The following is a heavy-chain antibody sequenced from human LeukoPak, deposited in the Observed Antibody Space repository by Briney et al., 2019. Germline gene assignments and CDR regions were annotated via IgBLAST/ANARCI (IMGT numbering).Heavy chain of an antibody. Sequence: SGPTLVNPTQTLTLTCTFSGFSLSTSGMCVSWIRQPPGKALEWLARIDWDDDKYYSTSLKTRLTISKDSSKNQVVLKMTNMDPVDTATYYCARARTGGGNPGGYFDLWGRGTLVTVSS. J-gene: IGHJ2*01. CDR1: GFSLSTSGMC. CDR2: IDWDDDK. V-gene: IGHV2-70*11. D-gene: IGHD4-23*01. CDR3: ARARTGGGNPGGYFDL.